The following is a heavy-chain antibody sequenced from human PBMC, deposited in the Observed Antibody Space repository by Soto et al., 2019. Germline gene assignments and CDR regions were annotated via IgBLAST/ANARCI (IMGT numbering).Heavy chain of an antibody. CDR2: INPNSGGT. J-gene: IGHJ4*02. CDR1: GYTFTGYY. Sequence: GASVKVSCKASGYTFTGYYMHWVRQAPGQGLEWMGWINPNSGGTNYAQKFQGWVTMTRDTSISTAYMELSRLRSDDTAVYYCARGAAAGTSTFCYWGKGTLVTVAS. D-gene: IGHD6-13*01. CDR3: ARGAAAGTSTFCY. V-gene: IGHV1-2*04.